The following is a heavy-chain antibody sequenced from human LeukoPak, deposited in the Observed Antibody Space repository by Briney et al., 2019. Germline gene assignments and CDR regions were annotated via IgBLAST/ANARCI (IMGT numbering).Heavy chain of an antibody. CDR3: ARGGNDFWSGYWAMGYYYYGMDV. CDR2: IYSGGST. Sequence: GGSLRLSCAASGFTVSSNYMSWVRQAPGKGLEWVSVIYSGGSTYYADSVKGRFTISRDNSKNTLYLQMNSLRAEDTAAYYCARGGNDFWSGYWAMGYYYYGMDVWGQGTTVTVSS. J-gene: IGHJ6*02. CDR1: GFTVSSNY. V-gene: IGHV3-53*01. D-gene: IGHD3-3*01.